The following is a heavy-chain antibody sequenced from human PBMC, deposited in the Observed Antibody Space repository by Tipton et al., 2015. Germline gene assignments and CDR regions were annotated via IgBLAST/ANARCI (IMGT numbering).Heavy chain of an antibody. CDR1: GFSFSGSS. Sequence: SLRLSCAASGFSFSGSSMHWVRQASGKGLEWVGRVRNKANNYATSYAVSVKGRFTISRDNPKNTLYLQMNSLTAEDTAVYYCARGIWAYFYAMDVWGQGTTVTVSS. V-gene: IGHV3-73*01. CDR2: VRNKANNYAT. CDR3: ARGIWAYFYAMDV. D-gene: IGHD3-16*01. J-gene: IGHJ6*02.